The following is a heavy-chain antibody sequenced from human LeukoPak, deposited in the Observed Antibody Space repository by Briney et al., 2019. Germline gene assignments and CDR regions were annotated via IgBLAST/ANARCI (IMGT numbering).Heavy chain of an antibody. CDR1: GFTFSSYW. CDR3: ARWRGRQSEFDY. Sequence: PGGSLRLSCAASGFTFSSYWMSWVRQAPGKGLEWVAHIKEDESDEYYVDSVRGRFTASRDNAKNSVNLQMNSLRVEDTAVYYCARWRGRQSEFDYRGQGTLVTVSS. CDR2: IKEDESDE. V-gene: IGHV3-7*01. D-gene: IGHD1-1*01. J-gene: IGHJ4*02.